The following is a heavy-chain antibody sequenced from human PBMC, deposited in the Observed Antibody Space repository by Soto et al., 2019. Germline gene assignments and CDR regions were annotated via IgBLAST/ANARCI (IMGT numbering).Heavy chain of an antibody. CDR1: GGSFSGYY. Sequence: SETLSLTCAVYGGSFSGYYWSWIRQPPGKGLEWIGEINHSGSTDYNPSLKSRVTISVDTSKNQFSLKLSSVTAADTAVYYCARKYYDFWSGYYPYFDNWGQGTLVTVSS. CDR3: ARKYYDFWSGYYPYFDN. D-gene: IGHD3-3*01. V-gene: IGHV4-34*01. J-gene: IGHJ4*02. CDR2: INHSGST.